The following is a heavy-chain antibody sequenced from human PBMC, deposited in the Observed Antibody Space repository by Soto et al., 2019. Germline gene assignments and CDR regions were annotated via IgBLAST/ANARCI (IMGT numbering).Heavy chain of an antibody. V-gene: IGHV3-21*01. Sequence: GGSLRLSCAASGFTFSSYSMNWVRQAPGKWLEWVSSISSSSSYIYYADSVKGRFTISRDNAKNSLYLQMNSLRAEDTAVYYCARLVAGNPVDYWGQGXLVTVSS. J-gene: IGHJ4*02. CDR2: ISSSSSYI. CDR1: GFTFSSYS. D-gene: IGHD6-19*01. CDR3: ARLVAGNPVDY.